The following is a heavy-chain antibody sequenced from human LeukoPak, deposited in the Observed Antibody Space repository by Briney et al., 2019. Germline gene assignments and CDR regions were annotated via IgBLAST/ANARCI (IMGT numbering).Heavy chain of an antibody. D-gene: IGHD5-18*01. CDR3: ARGEYSYGEEFSFDH. CDR2: IYYSGST. V-gene: IGHV4-59*01. J-gene: IGHJ4*02. CDR1: GGSISSYY. Sequence: SETLSLTCTVSGGSISSYYWSWIRQPPGKGLEWIGYIYYSGSTNYNPSLKSRVTISGDTSKNQFSLKLSSVTAADTAVYYCARGEYSYGEEFSFDHWGQGTLVTVSS.